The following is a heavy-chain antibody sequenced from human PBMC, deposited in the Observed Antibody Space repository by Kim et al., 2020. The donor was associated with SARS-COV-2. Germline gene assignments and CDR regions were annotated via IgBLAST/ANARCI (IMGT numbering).Heavy chain of an antibody. D-gene: IGHD3-10*01. J-gene: IGHJ4*02. CDR3: ARGRMVRGVTEDFNY. Sequence: PSLKGRVTISVDTSKNQFSLKLSSVTAADTAVYYGARGRMVRGVTEDFNYWGQGTLVTVSS. V-gene: IGHV4-34*01.